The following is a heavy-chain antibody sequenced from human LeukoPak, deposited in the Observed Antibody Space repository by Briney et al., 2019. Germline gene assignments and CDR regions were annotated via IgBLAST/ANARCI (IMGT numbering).Heavy chain of an antibody. Sequence: GGSVRLSCAASGLTFSSYWMHWVRGAPGKGRVWGSRINSDGSSTSYADSVKGRFTISRDNAKNTLYLQMNSLRAEDTAVYYCANAPGDRTFNFDYWGQGTLVTVSS. CDR1: GLTFSSYW. CDR2: INSDGSST. V-gene: IGHV3-74*01. CDR3: ANAPGDRTFNFDY. D-gene: IGHD1-1*01. J-gene: IGHJ4*02.